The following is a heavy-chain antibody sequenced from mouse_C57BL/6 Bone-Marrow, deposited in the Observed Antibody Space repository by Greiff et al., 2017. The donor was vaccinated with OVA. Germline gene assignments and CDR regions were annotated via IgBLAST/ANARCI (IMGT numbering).Heavy chain of an antibody. V-gene: IGHV5-4*03. D-gene: IGHD1-1*01. CDR3: ARYGSSPYYAMDY. J-gene: IGHJ4*01. CDR1: GFTFSSYA. Sequence: DVMLVESGGGLVKPGGSLKLSCAASGFTFSSYAMSWVRQTPEKRLEWVATISDGGSYTYYPDNVKGRFTISRDNAKNNLYLQMSHLKSEDTAMYYCARYGSSPYYAMDYWGQGTSVTVSS. CDR2: ISDGGSYT.